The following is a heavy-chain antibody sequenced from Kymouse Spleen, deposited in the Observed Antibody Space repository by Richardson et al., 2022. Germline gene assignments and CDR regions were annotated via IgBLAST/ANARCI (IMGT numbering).Heavy chain of an antibody. CDR3: ARPRYNWNYYFDY. J-gene: IGHJ4*02. V-gene: IGHV3-7*01. CDR1: GFTFSSYW. CDR2: IKQDGSEK. D-gene: IGHD1-7*01. Sequence: EVQLVESGGGLVQPGGSLRLSCAASGFTFSSYWMSWVRQAPGKGLEWVANIKQDGSEKYYVDSVKGRFTISRDNAKNSLYLQMNSLRAEDTAVYYCARPRYNWNYYFDYWGQGTLVTVSS.